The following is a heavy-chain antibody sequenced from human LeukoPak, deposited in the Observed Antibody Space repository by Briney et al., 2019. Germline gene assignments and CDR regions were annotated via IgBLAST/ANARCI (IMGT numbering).Heavy chain of an antibody. CDR2: IIPIFGTA. CDR3: ARAAAGTLWYWFDP. J-gene: IGHJ5*02. CDR1: GGTFSSYA. D-gene: IGHD6-13*01. Sequence: SVKVSCKASGGTFSSYAISWVRQAPGQGLERMGGIIPIFGTANYAQKFQGRVTITADKSTSTAYMELSSLRSEDTAVYYCARAAAGTLWYWFDPWGQGTLVTVSS. V-gene: IGHV1-69*06.